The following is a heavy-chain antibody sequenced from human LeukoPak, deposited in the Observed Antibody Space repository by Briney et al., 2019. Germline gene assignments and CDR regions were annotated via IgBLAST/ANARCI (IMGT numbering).Heavy chain of an antibody. CDR2: ISWNSGSI. J-gene: IGHJ4*02. CDR3: AKDVGGGSSAWSFDY. Sequence: GGSLRLSCAASGFIFNDNAMHWVRQAPGKGLEWVSGISWNSGSIGYADSVKGRFTISRDNAKNSPYLQMNSLRAEDTALYYCAKDVGGGSSAWSFDYWGQGTLVTVSS. D-gene: IGHD2-15*01. CDR1: GFIFNDNA. V-gene: IGHV3-9*01.